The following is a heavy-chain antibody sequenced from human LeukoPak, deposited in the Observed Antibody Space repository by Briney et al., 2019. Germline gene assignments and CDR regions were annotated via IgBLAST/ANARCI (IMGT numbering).Heavy chain of an antibody. CDR1: GFMFSSYA. D-gene: IGHD4-17*01. CDR2: ISGSGEFT. J-gene: IGHJ4*02. Sequence: GGSVRLSCAASGFMFSSYAMTRVRQAPGKGLEWVSSISGSGEFTDYADSVKGRFTISRDNPENTVYLQMSSLGVDDTATYFCAKVGYGDLDHWGQGVLVPVSS. CDR3: AKVGYGDLDH. V-gene: IGHV3-23*01.